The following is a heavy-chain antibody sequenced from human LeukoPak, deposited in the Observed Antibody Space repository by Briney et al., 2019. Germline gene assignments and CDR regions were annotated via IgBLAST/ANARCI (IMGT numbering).Heavy chain of an antibody. CDR3: ARQDYYDSSGYLDY. V-gene: IGHV4-59*01. J-gene: IGHJ4*02. CDR2: IYYSGST. D-gene: IGHD3-22*01. Sequence: SETLSLTCTVSGGSSSSYYWSWLRQPPGKGLEWIGYIYYSGSTNYNPSLKSRVTISVDTSKNQFSLKLSSVTAADTAVYYCARQDYYDSSGYLDYWGQGTLVTVSS. CDR1: GGSSSSYY.